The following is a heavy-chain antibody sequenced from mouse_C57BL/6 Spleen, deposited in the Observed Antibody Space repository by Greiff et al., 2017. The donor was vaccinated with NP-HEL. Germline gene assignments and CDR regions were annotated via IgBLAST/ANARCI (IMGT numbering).Heavy chain of an antibody. CDR3: ARRDYSNYVGAMDY. Sequence: QVQLQQPGAELVKPGASVKLSCKASGYTFTSYWMQWVKQRPGQGLEWIGEIDPSDSYTNYNQKFKGKATLTVDPSSSTAYMQLSSLTSEDSAVYYCARRDYSNYVGAMDYWGQGTSVTVSS. CDR1: GYTFTSYW. CDR2: IDPSDSYT. D-gene: IGHD2-5*01. J-gene: IGHJ4*01. V-gene: IGHV1-50*01.